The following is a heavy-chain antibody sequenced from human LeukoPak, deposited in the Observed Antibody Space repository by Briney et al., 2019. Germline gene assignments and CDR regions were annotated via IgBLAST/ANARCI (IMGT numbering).Heavy chain of an antibody. D-gene: IGHD1-7*01. Sequence: SETLSLTCTVSGASVSRGSYYWNWIRQPAGKGLEWIGRIYTSGSTNYNPSLKSRFTISLDTSKNRFSLKLSSVTAADTAMYYCAGVIGNYDGRLDYWGQGALVTVSS. J-gene: IGHJ4*02. CDR2: IYTSGST. CDR1: GASVSRGSYY. V-gene: IGHV4-61*02. CDR3: AGVIGNYDGRLDY.